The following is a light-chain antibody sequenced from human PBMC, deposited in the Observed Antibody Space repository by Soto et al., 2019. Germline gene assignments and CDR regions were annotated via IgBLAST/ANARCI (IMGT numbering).Light chain of an antibody. CDR3: QSYDRSLSASV. J-gene: IGLJ7*01. V-gene: IGLV1-40*01. Sequence: QSVLTPPPSVSGAPGQRVTISCTGSSSNIGAGYDVHWYQQLPGTAPKLLIYGNSNRPSGVPDRFSGSKSGTSASLAITGLQAEDEADYYCQSYDRSLSASVFGGGTQLTVL. CDR2: GNS. CDR1: SSNIGAGYD.